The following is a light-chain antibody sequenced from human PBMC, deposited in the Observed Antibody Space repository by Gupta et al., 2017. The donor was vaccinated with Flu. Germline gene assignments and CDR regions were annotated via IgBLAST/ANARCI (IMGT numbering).Light chain of an antibody. Sequence: EIVLTQSPGTLSLSPRERATLSCRASQSVSSSYLAWYQQKPGQAPRLLIYGASSRATGIPDMFSGSGSGTDFTLTISRLEPEDFAVYYCQQYGSSPVSFGQGTKLEIK. V-gene: IGKV3-20*01. J-gene: IGKJ2*03. CDR1: QSVSSSY. CDR3: QQYGSSPVS. CDR2: GAS.